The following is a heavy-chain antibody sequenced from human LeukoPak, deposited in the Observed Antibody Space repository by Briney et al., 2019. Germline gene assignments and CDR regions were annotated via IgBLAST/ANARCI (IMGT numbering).Heavy chain of an antibody. V-gene: IGHV4-39*01. CDR1: GGSISSSTNF. D-gene: IGHD5-24*01. CDR3: VRHEEEDGYNAKTFDY. CDR2: IYYSGST. Sequence: PSETLSLTCIVSGGSISSSTNFWGWVRQPPGKGLEWIGSIYYSGSTYYNPSLESRVTIPVDTSKNQFSLKLSSVTAADTAVYYCVRHEEEDGYNAKTFDYWGQGTLVTVSS. J-gene: IGHJ4*02.